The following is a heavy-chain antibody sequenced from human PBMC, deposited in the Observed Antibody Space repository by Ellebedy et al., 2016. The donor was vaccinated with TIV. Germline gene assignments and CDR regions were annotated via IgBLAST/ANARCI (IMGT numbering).Heavy chain of an antibody. CDR1: GFTFSSFW. V-gene: IGHV3-7*03. Sequence: GESLKISCAASGFTFSSFWMSWVRQAPGKGLEWVANIKQDGSEKYYMDSVKGRFTISRDNAKNSLYLQMNSLRAEDTAVYYCARGPFIVVEPAAPFDYWGQGTLVTVSS. J-gene: IGHJ4*02. D-gene: IGHD2-2*01. CDR3: ARGPFIVVEPAAPFDY. CDR2: IKQDGSEK.